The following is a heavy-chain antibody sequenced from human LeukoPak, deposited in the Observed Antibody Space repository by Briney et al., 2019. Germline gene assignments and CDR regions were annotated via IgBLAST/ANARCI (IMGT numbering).Heavy chain of an antibody. D-gene: IGHD3-22*01. CDR1: GFTFSSYA. CDR2: ISYDGSNK. CDR3: AANYYDSSGYPQGFDP. V-gene: IGHV3-30*04. J-gene: IGHJ5*02. Sequence: GGSLRLSCATSGFTFSSYAMHWVRQAPGKGLEWVAVISYDGSNKYYADSVKGRFTISRDNSKNTLYLQMNSLRAEDTAVYYCAANYYDSSGYPQGFDPWGQGTLVTVSS.